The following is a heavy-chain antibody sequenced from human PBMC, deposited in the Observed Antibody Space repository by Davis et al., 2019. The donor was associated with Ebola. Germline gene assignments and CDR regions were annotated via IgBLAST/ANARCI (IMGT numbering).Heavy chain of an antibody. J-gene: IGHJ6*03. D-gene: IGHD2-15*01. V-gene: IGHV3-48*02. CDR2: ISSSSSTI. Sequence: GESLKISCAASGFTFSSYSMNWVRQAPGKGLEWVSYISSSSSTIYYADSVKGRFTISRDNAKNSLYLQMNSLRDEDTAVYYCARGTCSGGSCYWGYYMDVWGKGTTVTVSS. CDR1: GFTFSSYS. CDR3: ARGTCSGGSCYWGYYMDV.